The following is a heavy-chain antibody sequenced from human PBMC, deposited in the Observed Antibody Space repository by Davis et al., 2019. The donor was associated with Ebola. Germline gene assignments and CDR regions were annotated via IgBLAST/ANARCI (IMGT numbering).Heavy chain of an antibody. V-gene: IGHV1-8*01. CDR1: GYTFTGYD. CDR2: MNPNSGNT. D-gene: IGHD1-1*01. J-gene: IGHJ4*02. CDR3: ARAQFPTTSDH. Sequence: AASVKVSCKASGYTFTGYDINWVRQATGQGLEWMGWMNPNSGNTGYAQKFQGRVTMTKENSMSTAYMELRSLRSDDTAVYYCARAQFPTTSDHWGQGTLVTVSS.